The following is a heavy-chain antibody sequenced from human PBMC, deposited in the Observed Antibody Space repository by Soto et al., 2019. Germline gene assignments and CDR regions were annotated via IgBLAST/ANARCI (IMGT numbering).Heavy chain of an antibody. CDR1: GYIFPNYG. D-gene: IGHD3-10*01. J-gene: IGHJ5*02. V-gene: IGHV1-18*01. CDR2: ISPYSGNT. CDR3: ARVSQSQNRRGDTWFDP. Sequence: QIQLVQSGAEVRKPGASVKVSCKTSGYIFPNYGLSWVRQAPGQGLEWLGWISPYSGNTKYIQKLQGRVTLTTDTSTSTAYMELRSLRSDDTAVYYCARVSQSQNRRGDTWFDPWGQGTLVTVSS.